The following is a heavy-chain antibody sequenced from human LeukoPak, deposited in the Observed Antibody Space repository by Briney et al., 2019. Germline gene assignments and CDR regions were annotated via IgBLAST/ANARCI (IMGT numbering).Heavy chain of an antibody. Sequence: PGGSLRLSCAASGFTFTSYAMSWVRQAPGKGLEWVSVLTGDGNTYYADSVKGRFTISRDNSKNTLYFQMNSLRAEDTAVYYCVKDFLHGPHIEPVGSVGPFDYWGQGTLVTVSS. V-gene: IGHV3-23*01. CDR1: GFTFTSYA. D-gene: IGHD2-2*01. CDR2: LTGDGNT. J-gene: IGHJ4*02. CDR3: VKDFLHGPHIEPVGSVGPFDY.